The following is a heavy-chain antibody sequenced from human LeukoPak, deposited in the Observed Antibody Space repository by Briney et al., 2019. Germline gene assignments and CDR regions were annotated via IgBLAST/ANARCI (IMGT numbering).Heavy chain of an antibody. V-gene: IGHV1-2*02. D-gene: IGHD3-3*01. CDR2: INPNSGGT. CDR1: GYTFTGYY. J-gene: IGHJ5*02. CDR3: ARPLTMLFNWFDP. Sequence: GASVKVSCKASGYTFTGYYMHWVRQAPGQGLEWMGWINPNSGGTNYAQKFQGRVTMTRDTSISTAYMELSRLRSDDTAVYYCARPLTMLFNWFDPWGQGTLVTVSS.